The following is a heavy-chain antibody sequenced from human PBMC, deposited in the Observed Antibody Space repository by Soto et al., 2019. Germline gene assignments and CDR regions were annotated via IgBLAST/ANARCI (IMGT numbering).Heavy chain of an antibody. J-gene: IGHJ6*02. CDR3: ARNGIRPFYNYYGMDV. CDR2: IYYSGTT. CDR1: GGSISSSSYY. Sequence: SETLSLTCSVSGGSISSSSYYWGWIRQPPGMGLEWIGSIYYSGTTYYNPSLKSRVTISVDTSKNQFSLKLNSVTAADTAVYYCARNGIRPFYNYYGMDVRGQGTTVTVSS. V-gene: IGHV4-39*01. D-gene: IGHD2-2*02.